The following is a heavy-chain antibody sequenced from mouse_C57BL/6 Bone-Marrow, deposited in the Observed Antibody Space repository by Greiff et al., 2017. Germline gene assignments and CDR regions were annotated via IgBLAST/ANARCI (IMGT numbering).Heavy chain of an antibody. Sequence: VQLQQPGAELVKPGASVKLSCKASGYTFTSYWMHWVKQRPGQGLEWIGMIHPNSGSTNYNEKFKSKATLTVDNSSSTAYMQLSSLTSEDSAVYYCARGLLHGYWGQGTTLTVSS. CDR2: IHPNSGST. CDR3: ARGLLHGY. V-gene: IGHV1-64*01. D-gene: IGHD2-3*01. CDR1: GYTFTSYW. J-gene: IGHJ2*01.